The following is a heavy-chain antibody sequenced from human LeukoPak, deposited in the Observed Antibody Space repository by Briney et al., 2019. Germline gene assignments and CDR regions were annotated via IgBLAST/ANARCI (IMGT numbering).Heavy chain of an antibody. D-gene: IGHD4-17*01. CDR2: IMPLFGTA. J-gene: IGHJ5*02. CDR1: GGTFNNSA. Sequence: SVKVSCKTSGGTFNNSAISWVRKAPGQGLEWLGGIMPLFGTAGYAQKFQGRVTITKDESTRTVYLELTSLTSDDTAVYYCARDVHGDYGSGWFDPWGQGTLVSVSS. CDR3: ARDVHGDYGSGWFDP. V-gene: IGHV1-69*05.